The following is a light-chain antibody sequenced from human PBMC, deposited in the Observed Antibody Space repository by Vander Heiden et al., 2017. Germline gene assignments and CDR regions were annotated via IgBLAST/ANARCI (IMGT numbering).Light chain of an antibody. CDR1: RWRKYY. CDR3: NSLDSSDTAL. CDR2: GKD. Sequence: SSELTQDPAVSVALGQTVRITCQGDRWRKYYASWYQQKPGQAPVLVFHGKDVRPSGISDLFSGSSSEDTASLTITGAQAEDEADYYCNSLDSSDTALFGGGTRLTVL. J-gene: IGLJ3*02. V-gene: IGLV3-19*01.